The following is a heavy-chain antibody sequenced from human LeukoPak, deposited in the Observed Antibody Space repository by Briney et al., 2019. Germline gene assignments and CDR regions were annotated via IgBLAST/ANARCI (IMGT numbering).Heavy chain of an antibody. CDR2: ISADGRST. V-gene: IGHV3-43*02. J-gene: IGHJ1*01. CDR3: AKVCGWQLLRAEYFQH. CDR1: GFTFDNYA. Sequence: GGSLRLSCAASGFTFDNYAIHWVRQVPGKSLEWVSLISADGRSTYYADSVKGRFTISRDNSKSSLYLQMRSLTTEDTAVYYCAKVCGWQLLRAEYFQHWGPGTLVTVSS. D-gene: IGHD2-15*01.